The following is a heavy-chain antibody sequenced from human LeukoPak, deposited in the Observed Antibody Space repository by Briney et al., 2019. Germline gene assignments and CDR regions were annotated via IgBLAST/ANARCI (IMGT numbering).Heavy chain of an antibody. Sequence: GGSLRLSCAASGFMFSDFTMTWVRQAPGKGPEWVSAIGGRGGSTYYADSVGGRLTISRDNSKDMVYLQMNSLKVEDTATYYCGKEGGAWGQGTKVTVSS. CDR2: IGGRGGST. CDR3: GKEGGA. J-gene: IGHJ5*02. CDR1: GFMFSDFT. V-gene: IGHV3-23*01. D-gene: IGHD3-16*01.